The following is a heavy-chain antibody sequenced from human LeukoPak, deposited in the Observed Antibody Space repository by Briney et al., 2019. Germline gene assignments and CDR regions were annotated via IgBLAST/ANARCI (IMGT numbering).Heavy chain of an antibody. CDR3: ARDSEYSLYCSSTSCPPPYFGNFDY. CDR1: GYTFTGYY. CDR2: INPNSGGT. D-gene: IGHD2-2*01. Sequence: GASVKVSCKASGYTFTGYYMHWVRQAPGQGLEWMGWINPNSGGTNYAQKFQGRVTMTRDTSISTAYMELSRLRSDDTAVYYCARDSEYSLYCSSTSCPPPYFGNFDYWGQGTLVTVSS. J-gene: IGHJ4*02. V-gene: IGHV1-2*02.